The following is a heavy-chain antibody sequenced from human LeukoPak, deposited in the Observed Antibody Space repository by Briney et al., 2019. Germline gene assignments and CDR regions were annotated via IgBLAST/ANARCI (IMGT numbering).Heavy chain of an antibody. J-gene: IGHJ5*02. CDR3: ARDTSGFWSGSDP. CDR1: GFTFSSYS. V-gene: IGHV3-21*04. Sequence: GGSLRLSCAASGFTFSSYSMNWVRQAPGKGLEWVSSISSSSSYIYYADSVKGRFTISRDNAKNSLYLQMNSLRAEDTAVYYCARDTSGFWSGSDPWGQGTLVTVSS. D-gene: IGHD3-3*01. CDR2: ISSSSSYI.